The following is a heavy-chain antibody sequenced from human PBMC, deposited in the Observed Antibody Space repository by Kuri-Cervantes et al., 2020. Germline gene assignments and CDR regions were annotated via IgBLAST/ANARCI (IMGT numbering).Heavy chain of an antibody. Sequence: LSLTCAASGFTFSSYWMHWVRQAPGKGLVWVSRINSDGSSTSYADSVKGRFTISRDNAKNSLYLQMNGLRAEDTAVYYCARYKRTNNYYMDVWGKGTTVTVSS. V-gene: IGHV3-74*01. CDR3: ARYKRTNNYYMDV. J-gene: IGHJ6*03. CDR1: GFTFSSYW. D-gene: IGHD1-1*01. CDR2: INSDGSST.